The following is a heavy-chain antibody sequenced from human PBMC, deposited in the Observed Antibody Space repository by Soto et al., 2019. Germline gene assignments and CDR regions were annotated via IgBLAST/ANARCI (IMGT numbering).Heavy chain of an antibody. CDR2: INPNSGDT. Sequence: ASVKVSCKSSGYTFTGYFMHWVRQAPGQGLEWMGWINPNSGDTKYAQKFQGRVTMTRDMSISTAYMELRRLTSDDTAVYYCARVRTYYDSSGYLDHWGQGTLVTVPQ. J-gene: IGHJ4*02. V-gene: IGHV1-2*02. D-gene: IGHD3-22*01. CDR3: ARVRTYYDSSGYLDH. CDR1: GYTFTGYF.